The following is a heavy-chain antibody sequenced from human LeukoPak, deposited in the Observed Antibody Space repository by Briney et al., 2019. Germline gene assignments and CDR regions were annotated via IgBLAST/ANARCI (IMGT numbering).Heavy chain of an antibody. CDR2: INWNGGST. Sequence: GGSLRLSCAASGFTFDDCGMSWVRQAPGKGMEWVSGINWNGGSTGYADPVKGRFTISRDNAKNSLYLQMNSLRAEDTALYHCARGGDGDYVDGMDVWGQGTTVTASS. CDR1: GFTFDDCG. D-gene: IGHD4-17*01. CDR3: ARGGDGDYVDGMDV. J-gene: IGHJ6*02. V-gene: IGHV3-20*01.